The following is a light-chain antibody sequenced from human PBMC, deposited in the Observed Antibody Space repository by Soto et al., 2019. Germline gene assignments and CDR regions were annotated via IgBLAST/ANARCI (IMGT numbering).Light chain of an antibody. CDR1: SSNLGTNY. V-gene: IGLV1-47*02. CDR2: TNS. Sequence: QSVLTQPPSASGTPVQRVTISCSGSSSNLGTNYVYWYQQLPGTAPKLLIYTNSQRPSGVPDRFSGSKSGTSASLAISGLRSEDEAYYYCAAWDDSLSGYVFGTGTKLTVL. J-gene: IGLJ1*01. CDR3: AAWDDSLSGYV.